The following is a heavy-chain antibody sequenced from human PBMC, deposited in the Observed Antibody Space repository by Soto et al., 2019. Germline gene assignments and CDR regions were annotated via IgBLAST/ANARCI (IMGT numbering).Heavy chain of an antibody. CDR1: GFTFSSYA. CDR3: AKEGYCSGGSCYNAFYY. D-gene: IGHD2-15*01. J-gene: IGHJ4*02. Sequence: EVQLLESGGGLVQPGGSLRLSCAASGFTFSSYAMSWVRQAPGKGLEWVSAISGSGGSTYYADSVKGRLTISRDNSKNTLYLQMNSLRAEDTAVYYCAKEGYCSGGSCYNAFYYWGQGTLVTVSS. V-gene: IGHV3-23*01. CDR2: ISGSGGST.